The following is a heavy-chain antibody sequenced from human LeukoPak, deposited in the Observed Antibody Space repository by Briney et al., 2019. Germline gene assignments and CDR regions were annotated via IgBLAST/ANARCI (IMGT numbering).Heavy chain of an antibody. J-gene: IGHJ4*02. CDR3: ARPRGYSYGALDY. CDR2: IHPANSNT. CDR1: GYSFINYW. V-gene: IGHV5-51*01. D-gene: IGHD5-18*01. Sequence: GESLKISCKGSGYSFINYWIGWVRQMPGKGLEYMGIIHPANSNTRYSPSFQGQVTISADKSISTAYLQWSSLKASDTAMYYCARPRGYSYGALDYWGQGTLVTVSS.